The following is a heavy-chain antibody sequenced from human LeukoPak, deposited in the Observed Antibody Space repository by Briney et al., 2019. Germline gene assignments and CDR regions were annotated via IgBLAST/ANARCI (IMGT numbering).Heavy chain of an antibody. V-gene: IGHV4-30-2*01. Sequence: SETLSLTCAVSGGSISSGSYSWSWIRQPPGKGLEWIGYISHSGNTYHSPSLKSRVTISVDKSKNQFSLALTSVTAADTAVYYCARYSTTWPYWYFNLWGRGTLVTVSS. CDR2: ISHSGNT. CDR3: ARYSTTWPYWYFNL. J-gene: IGHJ2*01. CDR1: GGSISSGSYS. D-gene: IGHD6-13*01.